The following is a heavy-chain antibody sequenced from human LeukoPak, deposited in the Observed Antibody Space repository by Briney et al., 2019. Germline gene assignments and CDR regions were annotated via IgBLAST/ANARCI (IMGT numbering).Heavy chain of an antibody. CDR3: ARNSRYYYGSGSYREIDY. CDR2: ISSSGSTI. CDR1: GFTFSDYY. J-gene: IGHJ4*02. V-gene: IGHV3-11*01. D-gene: IGHD3-10*01. Sequence: PGGSLRLSCAASGFTFSDYYMSWIRQAPGKGLEWVSYISSSGSTIYYADSVKGRFTISRDNAKNSLYLQMNSLRAEDTAVYYCARNSRYYYGSGSYREIDYWGQGTLVTVSS.